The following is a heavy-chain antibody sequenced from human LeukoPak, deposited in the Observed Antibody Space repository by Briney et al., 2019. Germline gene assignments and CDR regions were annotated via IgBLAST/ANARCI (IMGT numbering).Heavy chain of an antibody. J-gene: IGHJ3*02. D-gene: IGHD5-18*01. CDR1: GGSISSGDYY. CDR3: ARVTGYSFGPGVAFDI. CDR2: IYYSGST. V-gene: IGHV4-30-4*01. Sequence: SQTLSLTCTVSGGSISSGDYYWSWIRQPPGKGLEWIGYIYYSGSTSYNPSLKSRVTISVDTSKNQISLKLNSVTAADTAVYYCARVTGYSFGPGVAFDIWGQGTMVTVSS.